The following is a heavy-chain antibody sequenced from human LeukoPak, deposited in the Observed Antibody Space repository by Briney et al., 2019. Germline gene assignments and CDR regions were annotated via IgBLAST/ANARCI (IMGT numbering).Heavy chain of an antibody. J-gene: IGHJ4*02. V-gene: IGHV4-34*01. CDR1: GGSFSGYY. D-gene: IGHD3-9*01. CDR3: ATTYYDILNDY. Sequence: SETLSLTCAVYGGSFSGYYWSWIRQPPGKGLEWIGEINHSGSTNYNPSLKSRVTISVDTSKNQFSLKLSPVTAADTAVYYCATTYYDILNDYWGQGTLVTVSS. CDR2: INHSGST.